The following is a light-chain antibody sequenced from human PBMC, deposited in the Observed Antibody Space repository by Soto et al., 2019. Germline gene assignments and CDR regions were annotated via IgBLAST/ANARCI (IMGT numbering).Light chain of an antibody. Sequence: DIQMTQSPSSLSASVGDRVTITCRASQGISNYLAWYQQKPGKVPKLLIYAASTLQSGVPSRFSGSGSGTDFTRTISSMQPEDVATYYCQKYNSVPGFTFGPGTKVDIK. V-gene: IGKV1-27*01. CDR1: QGISNY. CDR2: AAS. CDR3: QKYNSVPGFT. J-gene: IGKJ3*01.